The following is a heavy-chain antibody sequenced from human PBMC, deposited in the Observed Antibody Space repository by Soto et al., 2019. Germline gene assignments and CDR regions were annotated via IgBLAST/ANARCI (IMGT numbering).Heavy chain of an antibody. Sequence: QVQLVESGGGVVQPGRSLRLSCAASGFTFSSYGMHWVRQAPGKGLEWVAVIWYDGSNKYYADSVKGRFTISRDNYKNTLYLQRISLRAEDTAVYYCARDRAPYIRLGHHYYYYGMDVWGQGATVTVSS. CDR1: GFTFSSYG. V-gene: IGHV3-33*01. D-gene: IGHD3-10*02. CDR3: ARDRAPYIRLGHHYYYYGMDV. J-gene: IGHJ6*02. CDR2: IWYDGSNK.